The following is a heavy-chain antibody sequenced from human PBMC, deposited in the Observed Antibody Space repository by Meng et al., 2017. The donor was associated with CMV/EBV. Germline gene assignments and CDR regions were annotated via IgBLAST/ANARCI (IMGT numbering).Heavy chain of an antibody. CDR1: GFTFSSYE. D-gene: IGHD1-7*01. V-gene: IGHV3-30*04. J-gene: IGHJ4*02. CDR3: ARVGWTGTTGGY. Sequence: GESLKISCAASGFTFSSYEMNWVRQAPGKGLEWVAVISYDGSNKYYADSVKGRFTISRDNSKNTLYLQMNSLRAEDTAVYYCARVGWTGTTGGYWGQGTLVTVSS. CDR2: ISYDGSNK.